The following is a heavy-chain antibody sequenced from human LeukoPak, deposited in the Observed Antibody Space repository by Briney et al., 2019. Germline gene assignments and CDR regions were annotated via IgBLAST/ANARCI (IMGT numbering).Heavy chain of an antibody. Sequence: GGSLRLSCAASGFTFTTFGMHWVRQAPGKGLEGVTFITYDGSNKYYADSVKGRFTISRDNSKNKLYLQMNSLRAEDTAVYYCARSPNYKGYFDYWGQGTLVTVSS. CDR2: ITYDGSNK. CDR3: ARSPNYKGYFDY. D-gene: IGHD3-10*01. V-gene: IGHV3-30*19. CDR1: GFTFTTFG. J-gene: IGHJ4*02.